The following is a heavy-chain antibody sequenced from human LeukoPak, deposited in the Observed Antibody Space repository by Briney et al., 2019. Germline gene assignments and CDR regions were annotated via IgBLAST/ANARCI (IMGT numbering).Heavy chain of an antibody. D-gene: IGHD2-2*02. CDR3: ASLGCSSTTCYNY. CDR2: ISSSSSSM. CDR1: GFTFSSYS. J-gene: IGHJ4*02. Sequence: HPGRSLRLSCAASGFTFSSYSMNWVRQAPGKGLEWVSYISSSSSSMYYADSVKGRFTISRDNAKNSLYLQMNSLRAEDTAVYYCASLGCSSTTCYNYWGQGTLVTVSS. V-gene: IGHV3-48*04.